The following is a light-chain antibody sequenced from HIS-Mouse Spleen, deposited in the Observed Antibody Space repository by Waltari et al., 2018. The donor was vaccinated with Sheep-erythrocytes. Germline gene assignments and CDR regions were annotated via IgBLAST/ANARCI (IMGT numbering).Light chain of an antibody. CDR3: QAWDSSTAV. V-gene: IGLV3-1*01. Sequence: SYELTQPPPVSVSPVQTAITRSGDKSGDKYACWYQQKPGQSPVLVIYQDSKRPSGILERFSGSNSGNTATLTISGTQAMDEADYYCQAWDSSTAVFGGGTKLTVL. J-gene: IGLJ2*01. CDR1: KSGDKY. CDR2: QDS.